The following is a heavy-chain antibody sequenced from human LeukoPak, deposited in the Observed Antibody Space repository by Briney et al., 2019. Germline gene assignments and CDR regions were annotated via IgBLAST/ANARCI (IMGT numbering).Heavy chain of an antibody. V-gene: IGHV1-2*02. CDR2: INPNSGGT. J-gene: IGHJ4*02. Sequence: ASVKVSCKASGYTFTGYYMHWVRQAPGQGLEWMGWINPNSGGTNYAQKFQGRVTMTRDTSISTAYMELSRLTSDDTALYYCARTYTAVHYFDYWGQGALVTVSS. D-gene: IGHD2-21*02. CDR1: GYTFTGYY. CDR3: ARTYTAVHYFDY.